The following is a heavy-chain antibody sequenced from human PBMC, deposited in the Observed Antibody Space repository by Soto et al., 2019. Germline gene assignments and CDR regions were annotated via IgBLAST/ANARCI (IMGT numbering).Heavy chain of an antibody. CDR1: GFNVKTTY. CDR3: AREYSYSYPA. Sequence: PGGSLRLSCAASGFNVKTTYMTWVRQAPGEGLEWVSVIHNSGATYYADSVKGRFTISKDNSKNTVYLQMSSLRAEDTAMYYCAREYSYSYPAWGQGTLVTSPQ. V-gene: IGHV3-53*01. CDR2: IHNSGAT. D-gene: IGHD2-21*01. J-gene: IGHJ1*01.